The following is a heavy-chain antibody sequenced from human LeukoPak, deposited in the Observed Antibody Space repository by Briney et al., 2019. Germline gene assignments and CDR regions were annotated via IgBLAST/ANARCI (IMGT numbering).Heavy chain of an antibody. D-gene: IGHD3-3*01. CDR2: IYYSGST. V-gene: IGHV4-39*01. Sequence: PSETLSLTCTVSGGSISSSSYYWGWSRQPPGKVLERIGSIYYSGSTYYNPSLKSRITISEDTSKNQFSLKLSSVTAADTAVYYCARRLYDFWSGYYSNWFDPWGQGTLVTVSS. CDR3: ARRLYDFWSGYYSNWFDP. J-gene: IGHJ5*02. CDR1: GGSISSSSYY.